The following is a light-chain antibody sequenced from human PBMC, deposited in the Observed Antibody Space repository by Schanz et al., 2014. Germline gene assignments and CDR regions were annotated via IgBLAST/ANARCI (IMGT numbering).Light chain of an antibody. J-gene: IGLJ3*02. V-gene: IGLV2-14*01. CDR2: DVS. Sequence: QSALTQPASVSGSPGQSITISCIGTSSDVGGYNYVSWYQQHPGKAPKVMIYDVSNRPSGVSNRFSGSKSGNTASLTISGLQAEDEADYYCSSYTTNNTRVFGGGTQLTVL. CDR1: SSDVGGYNY. CDR3: SSYTTNNTRV.